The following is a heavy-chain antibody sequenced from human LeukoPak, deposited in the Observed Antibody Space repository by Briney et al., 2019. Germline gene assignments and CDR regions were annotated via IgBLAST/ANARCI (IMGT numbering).Heavy chain of an antibody. J-gene: IGHJ4*02. D-gene: IGHD4-17*01. CDR3: ARDRTVTKFDY. V-gene: IGHV4-61*02. CDR2: IYTSGST. Sequence: PSETLSLTCTVSGGSISSGSYYWSWIRQPAGKGLEWIGRIYTSGSTNYNPSLKSRVTISVDTSKNQFSLKLSSVTAADTAVCYCARDRTVTKFDYWGQGTLVTVSS. CDR1: GGSISSGSYY.